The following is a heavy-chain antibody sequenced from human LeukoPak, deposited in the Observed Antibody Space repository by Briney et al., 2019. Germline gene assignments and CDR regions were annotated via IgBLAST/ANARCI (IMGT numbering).Heavy chain of an antibody. CDR2: IYSSGST. CDR1: RGSISSYK. Sequence: SETLSLTCTVSRGSISSYKWCWIRQPAGEGLEWIGRIYSSGSTNYNPSLKSRVAMSVDTSKNQFSLQLSSVTAAETAVYYCTRGIVGATAPDYWGQGTLVIVSS. J-gene: IGHJ4*02. CDR3: TRGIVGATAPDY. D-gene: IGHD1-26*01. V-gene: IGHV4-4*07.